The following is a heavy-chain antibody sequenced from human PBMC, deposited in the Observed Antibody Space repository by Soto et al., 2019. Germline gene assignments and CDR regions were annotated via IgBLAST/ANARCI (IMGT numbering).Heavy chain of an antibody. J-gene: IGHJ4*02. Sequence: GGSLRLSCAASGFTFSSFAMSWVRQAPGKGLEWVSSISGSGESTYYADSVKGRLSISRDNSKNTLYLQMNSLRAEDTAVYYCARDRATALFDYWGQGTLVTVSS. V-gene: IGHV3-23*01. D-gene: IGHD1-26*01. CDR3: ARDRATALFDY. CDR1: GFTFSSFA. CDR2: ISGSGEST.